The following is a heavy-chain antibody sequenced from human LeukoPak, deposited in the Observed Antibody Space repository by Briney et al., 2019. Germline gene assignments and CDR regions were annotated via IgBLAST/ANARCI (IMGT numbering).Heavy chain of an antibody. CDR3: ARVSAYCSSTSCYWGAFDS. CDR2: INPNSGGT. Sequence: GASVKVSCKASGYTFTGYYMHWVRQAPGQGLEWMGWINPNSGGTNYAQKFQGRVTMTRDTSISTAYMELSRLRSDDTAVYYCARVSAYCSSTSCYWGAFDSWGQRTMVTVSS. V-gene: IGHV1-2*02. D-gene: IGHD2-2*01. J-gene: IGHJ3*02. CDR1: GYTFTGYY.